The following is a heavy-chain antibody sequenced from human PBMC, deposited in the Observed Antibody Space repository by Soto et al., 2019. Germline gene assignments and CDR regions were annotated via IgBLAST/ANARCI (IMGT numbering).Heavy chain of an antibody. CDR2: IYYSGSS. CDR3: ARTNYYDSSASPYFDY. CDR1: AGSISSGGYS. Sequence: SETLSLTCAVSAGSISSGGYSWSWIRQPPGKGLEWIGYIYYSGSSYYNPSLKSRVTISVGTSKNQFSLKLSSVTAADTAVYYCARTNYYDSSASPYFDYGDQGTLVTVSP. D-gene: IGHD3-22*01. J-gene: IGHJ4*02. V-gene: IGHV4-31*11.